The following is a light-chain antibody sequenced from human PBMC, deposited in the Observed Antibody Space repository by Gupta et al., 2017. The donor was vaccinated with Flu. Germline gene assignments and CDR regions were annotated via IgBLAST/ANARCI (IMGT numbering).Light chain of an antibody. V-gene: IGKV2-30*01. Sequence: ISVRFSRSVVYNNKISFLYWYQQTPRQSPLRLNYEVSNRDAGVPNRFSGSGSGTDITLIISRVEAEDVGVYCCQRGSQPWTFGQGTRLEIK. CDR2: EVS. CDR1: RSVVYNNKISF. CDR3: QRGSQPWT. J-gene: IGKJ2*02.